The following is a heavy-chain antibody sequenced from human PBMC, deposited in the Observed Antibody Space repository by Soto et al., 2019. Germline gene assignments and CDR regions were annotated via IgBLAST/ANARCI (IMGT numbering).Heavy chain of an antibody. CDR2: MNEDGGTT. Sequence: GGSLRLSCAASGFTFSSYWMHWVRQAPGKGLVWVSRMNEDGGTTDYADSVKGRFTISRDNAKNTLYLQMNSLRVEDTAVYYCASGLSGRVDVWGQGTTVTVSS. CDR3: ASGLSGRVDV. D-gene: IGHD3-10*01. V-gene: IGHV3-74*01. J-gene: IGHJ6*02. CDR1: GFTFSSYW.